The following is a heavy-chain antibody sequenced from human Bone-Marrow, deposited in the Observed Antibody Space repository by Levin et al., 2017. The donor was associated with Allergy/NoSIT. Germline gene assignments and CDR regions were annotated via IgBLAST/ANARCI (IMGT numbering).Heavy chain of an antibody. CDR3: VGSRGPGAGGIFDI. CDR1: GDSVSSGCAA. Sequence: ASETLSLTCAISGDSVSSGCAAWNWNRQSPSMGLEWLGRTYYRSKWYNDLAISVNSRITVDPDTSKNQFSLQLNSETADDTAVYYGVGSRGPGAGGIFDIWGQGTMVTVSS. V-gene: IGHV6-1*01. D-gene: IGHD6-13*01. CDR2: TYYRSKWYN. J-gene: IGHJ3*02.